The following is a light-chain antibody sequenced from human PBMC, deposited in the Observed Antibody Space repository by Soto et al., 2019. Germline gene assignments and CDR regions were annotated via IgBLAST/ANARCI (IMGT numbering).Light chain of an antibody. V-gene: IGKV3-15*01. CDR1: QSVSDN. J-gene: IGKJ4*01. Sequence: EIVMTQSPGTLSVSPGKRATLSCRASQSVSDNLAWYQQKPGQAPRLLISGASTRATGIPARFSGSGSGTEFTLTISSLQSEDFAVYFCQQYDDWPLTFGGGTKVEIK. CDR3: QQYDDWPLT. CDR2: GAS.